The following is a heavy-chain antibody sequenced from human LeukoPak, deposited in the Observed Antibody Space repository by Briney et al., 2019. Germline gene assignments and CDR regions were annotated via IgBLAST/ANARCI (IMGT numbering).Heavy chain of an antibody. CDR2: IYYSGST. Sequence: SETLSLTCTVPGGSISSSNYYWGWIRQPPGRGLEWIGSIYYSGSTYYNPSLKSRVTISVDTSKNHFSLKLSSVTAADTAVYYCATTYYYDSSGPRGWFDPWGQGTLVTVSS. J-gene: IGHJ5*02. V-gene: IGHV4-39*02. CDR1: GGSISSSNYY. CDR3: ATTYYYDSSGPRGWFDP. D-gene: IGHD3-22*01.